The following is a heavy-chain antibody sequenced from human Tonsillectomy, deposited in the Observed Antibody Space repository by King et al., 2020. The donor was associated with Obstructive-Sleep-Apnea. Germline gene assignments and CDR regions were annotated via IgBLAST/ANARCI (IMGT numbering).Heavy chain of an antibody. CDR1: GFTFGTYA. D-gene: IGHD6-13*01. CDR3: PGGRGGSSWYLGGTAFDI. CDR2: ISYDGSSNK. Sequence: VQLVESGGGVVQPGRSLRLSCAASGFTFGTYAMWWVRQTPGKGLEWVAVISYDGSSNKYYADSVKGRFTISRDNSNDILYLQMNSLRAEETALSYCPGGRGGSSWYLGGTAFDIWGQGTLVTVSS. J-gene: IGHJ3*02. V-gene: IGHV3-30*04.